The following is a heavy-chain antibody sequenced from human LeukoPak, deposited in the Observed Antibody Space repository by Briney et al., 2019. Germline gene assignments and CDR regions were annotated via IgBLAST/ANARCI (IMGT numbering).Heavy chain of an antibody. CDR1: GFSFSNYA. CDR3: ANQRYSSGWYVAGYFDY. CDR2: ISGSGGST. V-gene: IGHV3-23*01. J-gene: IGHJ4*02. Sequence: GGSLRLSCAASGFSFSNYAMTWVRQAPGKGLEWVSAISGSGGSTYYADSVKGRFTISRDNSKNSLYLQMNSLRAEDTAIYYCANQRYSSGWYVAGYFDYWGQGTLVTVSS. D-gene: IGHD6-19*01.